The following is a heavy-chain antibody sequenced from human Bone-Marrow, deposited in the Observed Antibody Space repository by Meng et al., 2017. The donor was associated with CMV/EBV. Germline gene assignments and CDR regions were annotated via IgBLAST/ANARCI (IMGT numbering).Heavy chain of an antibody. CDR2: IYYSGST. Sequence: SEALSLTCTVSGGSISSSSYYWGWIRQPPGKGLEWIGSIYYSGSTYYNPSLKSRVTISVDTSKNQFSLKLSSVTAADTAVYYCARGGYDFWSGYYTGEYYSDYWGQGTLVTVSS. CDR1: GGSISSSSYY. V-gene: IGHV4-39*07. D-gene: IGHD3-3*01. CDR3: ARGGYDFWSGYYTGEYYSDY. J-gene: IGHJ4*02.